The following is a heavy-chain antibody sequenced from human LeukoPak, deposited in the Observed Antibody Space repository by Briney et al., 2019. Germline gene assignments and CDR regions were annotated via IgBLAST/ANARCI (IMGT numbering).Heavy chain of an antibody. CDR2: ISGSGGST. D-gene: IGHD2-2*01. V-gene: IGHV3-23*01. CDR1: GFTFSSYA. J-gene: IGHJ4*02. Sequence: GGSLRLSCAAWGFTFSSYAMSWVRQAPGKGLEGVSAISGSGGSTYYADSVKGRFTISRNNSKNTLYLQMNSMRAEDTAVYYCAKDIVVEGNWGQGTLVTVSS. CDR3: AKDIVVEGN.